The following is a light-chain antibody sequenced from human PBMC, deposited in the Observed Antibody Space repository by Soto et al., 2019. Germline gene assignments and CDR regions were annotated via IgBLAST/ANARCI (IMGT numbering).Light chain of an antibody. V-gene: IGKV3D-20*01. CDR3: QQYGSSPS. Sequence: DIVLTQSPATLSLSPGERATLYCGASQRVSGGFLAWYQQQPGLAPRLILYDTSFRATGIPDRFSGSGSGTDFTLTISRLDPEDSAVYYCQQYGSSPSFGQGTKVDIK. CDR2: DTS. J-gene: IGKJ1*01. CDR1: QRVSGGF.